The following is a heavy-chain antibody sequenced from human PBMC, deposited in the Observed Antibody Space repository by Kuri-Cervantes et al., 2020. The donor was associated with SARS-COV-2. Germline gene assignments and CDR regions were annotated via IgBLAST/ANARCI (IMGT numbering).Heavy chain of an antibody. CDR1: GYTFTGYY. CDR3: ATASGTFRSGWFDP. J-gene: IGHJ5*02. Sequence: ASVKVSCKASGYTFTGYYMHWVRQAPGKGLEWMGGFDPEDGETIYAQKFQGRVTMTEDTSTDTAYMELSSLRSEDTAVYYCATASGTFRSGWFDPWGQGTLVTVSS. CDR2: FDPEDGET. V-gene: IGHV1-24*01. D-gene: IGHD6-13*01.